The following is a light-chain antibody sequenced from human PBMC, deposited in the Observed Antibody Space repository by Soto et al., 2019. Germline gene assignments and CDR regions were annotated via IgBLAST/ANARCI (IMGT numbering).Light chain of an antibody. Sequence: QSALTQPASVSGSPGQSITISCTGTSSDVGGYNYVSWYQQHPGTAPKLMIYEVSNRPSGVSDPFSGSRSGNTASLTISGLQAEDESDYYCISYTSSSTWVFGGGTQLTVL. CDR1: SSDVGGYNY. J-gene: IGLJ3*02. CDR3: ISYTSSSTWV. CDR2: EVS. V-gene: IGLV2-14*01.